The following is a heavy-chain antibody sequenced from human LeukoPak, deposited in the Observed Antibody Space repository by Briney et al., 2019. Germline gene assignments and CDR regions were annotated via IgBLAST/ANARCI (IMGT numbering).Heavy chain of an antibody. J-gene: IGHJ4*02. V-gene: IGHV3-11*04. CDR2: INSKGDNI. Sequence: PGGSLRLSCVGSGFTFSDHFMSWIRQVPGKEPECLSYINSKGDNILYRDSVKGRFTISRDNAENSLYLQMNSLKAEDTAVYYCATSRVFDYWGQGALVIVSS. CDR1: GFTFSDHF. CDR3: ATSRVFDY.